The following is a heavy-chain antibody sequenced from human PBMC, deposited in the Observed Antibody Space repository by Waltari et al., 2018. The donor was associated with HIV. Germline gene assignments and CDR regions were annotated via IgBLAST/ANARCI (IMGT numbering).Heavy chain of an antibody. CDR3: AKAVGDTSGRYWGGDV. Sequence: EVQLVESGGGLVQPGGSLRLSCAGSGFTLSNYEMTWVRQAPGKGVEWISSSMAGGTKYYGDSVKGRLIISRDNAKNSLYLQMNSLGAEDTGVYYCAKAVGDTSGRYWGGDVWGQGTTVTVSS. V-gene: IGHV3-48*03. D-gene: IGHD6-19*01. CDR1: GFTLSNYE. J-gene: IGHJ6*02. CDR2: SMAGGTK.